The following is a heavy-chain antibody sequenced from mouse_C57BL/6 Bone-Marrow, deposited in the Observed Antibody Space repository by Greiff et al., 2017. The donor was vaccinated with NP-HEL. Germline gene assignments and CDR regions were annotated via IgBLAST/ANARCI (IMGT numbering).Heavy chain of an antibody. V-gene: IGHV12-3*01. J-gene: IGHJ2*01. CDR1: GFPLTSGYY. Sequence: ESGPGLVKPSQSLFLTCSITGFPLTSGYYWIWIRKSPGKPLEWMGYITHSGDTFYNPSLQSPISITRETSKNQFFLPLNSVTTEDTALYYCAGDSSGYGDFDYWGQGTTLTVSS. D-gene: IGHD3-2*02. CDR2: ITHSGDT. CDR3: AGDSSGYGDFDY.